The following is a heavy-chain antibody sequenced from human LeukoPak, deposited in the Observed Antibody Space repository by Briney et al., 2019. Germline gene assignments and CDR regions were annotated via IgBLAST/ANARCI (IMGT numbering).Heavy chain of an antibody. CDR2: INHSGST. J-gene: IGHJ4*02. CDR3: ARAVRLGELSSYFDY. CDR1: GGSFSGYY. V-gene: IGHV4-34*01. D-gene: IGHD3-16*02. Sequence: QPSETLSLTCAVYGGSFSGYYWSWIRQPPGKGLEWIGEINHSGSTNYNPSLKSQVTISVDTSKNQFSLKLSSVTAADTAVYYCARAVRLGELSSYFDYWGQGTLVTVSS.